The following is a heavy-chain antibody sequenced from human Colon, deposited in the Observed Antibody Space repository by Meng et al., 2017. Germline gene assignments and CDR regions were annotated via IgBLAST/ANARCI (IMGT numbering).Heavy chain of an antibody. J-gene: IGHJ4*02. D-gene: IGHD5-18*01. V-gene: IGHV3-23*04. CDR1: GVTFDDYG. CDR2: MTGIERTT. CDR3: AGHGGYSY. Sequence: QLGEWGGGWVRPGWSLRLSCVASGVTFDDYGMSWARQAPGKGLELVSSMTGIERTTSYADSVKGRFTISRDDSKNTLYLQMNSLRAEDTAVYYCAGHGGYSYLGQGTLVTVSS.